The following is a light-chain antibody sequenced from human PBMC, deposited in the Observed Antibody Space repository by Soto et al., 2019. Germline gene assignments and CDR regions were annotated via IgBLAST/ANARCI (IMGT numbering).Light chain of an antibody. V-gene: IGKV3-20*01. CDR2: GAS. Sequence: EIVLTQSPGTLSLSPGERATLSCRASQSVSNNYLAWYQQKPGQAPRFLMYGASSRATGTPDRFSGSGSGTDFTLTISRLATEDYAVYYCQQYGSSPVSFGPGTKVDIK. CDR3: QQYGSSPVS. J-gene: IGKJ3*01. CDR1: QSVSNNY.